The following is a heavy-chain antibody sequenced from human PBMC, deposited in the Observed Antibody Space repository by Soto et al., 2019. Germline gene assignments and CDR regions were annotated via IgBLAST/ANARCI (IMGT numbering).Heavy chain of an antibody. CDR2: ISYDGSNK. D-gene: IGHD2-21*02. J-gene: IGHJ4*02. CDR1: GFTFSSYG. CDR3: AKDDRIVVLTAILDY. V-gene: IGHV3-30*18. Sequence: QVQLVESGGGVVQPGRSLRLSCAASGFTFSSYGMHWVRQAPGKGLEWVAVISYDGSNKYYADSVKGRFTISRDNSKNTLNLQMSSVRAEDTAVYYCAKDDRIVVLTAILDYWGQGTLVTVSS.